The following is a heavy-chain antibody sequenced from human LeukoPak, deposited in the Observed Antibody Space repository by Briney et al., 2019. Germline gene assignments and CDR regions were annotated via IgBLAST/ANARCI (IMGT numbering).Heavy chain of an antibody. CDR2: MYHSGST. J-gene: IGHJ5*02. D-gene: IGHD3-9*01. CDR1: GGSISSYY. Sequence: SETLSLTCTVSGGSISSYYWSWIRQPPGKGLEWIGSMYHSGSTFYTPSLKSRVSISVDTPKNQFSLKLRSVTAADTAVYYCARALHYDILTGYYLNWFDPWGQGTLVTVSS. V-gene: IGHV4-38-2*02. CDR3: ARALHYDILTGYYLNWFDP.